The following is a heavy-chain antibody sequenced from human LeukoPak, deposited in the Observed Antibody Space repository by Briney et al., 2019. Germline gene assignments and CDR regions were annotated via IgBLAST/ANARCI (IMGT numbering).Heavy chain of an antibody. CDR2: INPTGGST. D-gene: IGHD6-13*01. CDR3: ARYNQNFSPNSSPGH. Sequence: ASVKVSCKASLYTFTSYFVHWVGQAPGQGREWMGIINPTGGSTTYAQKFQGRVTMTRDMSTSTVYMELSSLRSEDTAMYYCARYNQNFSPNSSPGHWGQGTLVTVSS. CDR1: LYTFTSYF. V-gene: IGHV1-46*01. J-gene: IGHJ4*02.